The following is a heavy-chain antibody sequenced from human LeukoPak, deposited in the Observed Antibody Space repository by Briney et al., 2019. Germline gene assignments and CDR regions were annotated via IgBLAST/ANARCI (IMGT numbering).Heavy chain of an antibody. J-gene: IGHJ3*02. Sequence: PGGSLRLSCAASKFTFSNAWMSWVRQAPGKGLEWVSAISGSGGSTYYADSVKGRFTISRDNSKNTLYLQMNSLSAEDTAVYYCAKSSSGSYRPYAFDIWGQGTMVTVSS. V-gene: IGHV3-23*01. CDR3: AKSSSGSYRPYAFDI. CDR1: KFTFSNAW. CDR2: ISGSGGST. D-gene: IGHD1-26*01.